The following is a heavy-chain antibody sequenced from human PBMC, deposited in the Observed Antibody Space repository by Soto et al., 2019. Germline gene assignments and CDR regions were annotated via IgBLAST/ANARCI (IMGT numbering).Heavy chain of an antibody. CDR2: ISYDGSNK. Sequence: QVQLVESGGGVVQPGRSLRLSCAASGFTFSTYGMHWVRQAPGKGLEWVALISYDGSNKFYADSVKGRFTISRDNPKNPLYLQMNSLRGEDTAVYYCAAAVGTYDYYYGMDVWGQGTTVTVSS. D-gene: IGHD6-13*01. CDR3: AAAVGTYDYYYGMDV. V-gene: IGHV3-30*03. J-gene: IGHJ6*02. CDR1: GFTFSTYG.